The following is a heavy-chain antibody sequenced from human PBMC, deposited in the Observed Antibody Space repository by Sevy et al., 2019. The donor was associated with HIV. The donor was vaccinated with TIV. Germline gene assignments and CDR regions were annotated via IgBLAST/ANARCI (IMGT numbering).Heavy chain of an antibody. CDR2: IYPGDSDT. Sequence: GESLKISCKGSGYSFTSYWIGWVRQMPGKGLEWMGIIYPGDSDTRYSPSFQGQVTISADKSIRTANLQWSSLKASDSAMYYCARQPYYYDSSGYYMGNNWFDPWGQGTLVTVSS. J-gene: IGHJ5*02. V-gene: IGHV5-51*01. D-gene: IGHD3-22*01. CDR3: ARQPYYYDSSGYYMGNNWFDP. CDR1: GYSFTSYW.